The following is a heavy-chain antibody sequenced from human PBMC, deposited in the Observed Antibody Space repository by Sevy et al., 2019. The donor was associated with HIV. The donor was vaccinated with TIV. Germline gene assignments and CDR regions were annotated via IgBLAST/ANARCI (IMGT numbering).Heavy chain of an antibody. V-gene: IGHV3-21*01. CDR2: ISSSSSYI. J-gene: IGHJ5*02. CDR1: GFTFSIYT. Sequence: GGSLRLSCAASGFTFSIYTMNWVRQAPGKGLEWVSSISSSSSYIYYTDSVKSRFSISRDNAKNALFLQMNSLRAEDTDVYYWARSLGNYYDSGNYQEDWFDPWGQGTLVTVSS. CDR3: ARSLGNYYDSGNYQEDWFDP. D-gene: IGHD3-10*01.